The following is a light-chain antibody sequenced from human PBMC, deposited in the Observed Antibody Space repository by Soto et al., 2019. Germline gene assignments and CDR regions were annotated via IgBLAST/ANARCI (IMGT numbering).Light chain of an antibody. CDR1: QSVSSNY. V-gene: IGKV3D-20*02. Sequence: EIVLTQSPGTLSLSPGERATLSCRASQSVSSNYLAWYQQKPGQAPRLLIYGASSRATGIPDRFSGSGSGTDFTLTISRLEPEDFAVYYCQQRSNWPWTFGQGTKVDIK. CDR2: GAS. CDR3: QQRSNWPWT. J-gene: IGKJ1*01.